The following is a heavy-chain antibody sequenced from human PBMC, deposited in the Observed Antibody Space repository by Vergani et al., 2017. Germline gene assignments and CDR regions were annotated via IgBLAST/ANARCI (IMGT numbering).Heavy chain of an antibody. CDR2: ISSSSSTI. CDR1: GFTFSSYS. V-gene: IGHV3-48*01. CDR3: ARVYPEYSSWGAQDV. D-gene: IGHD6-13*01. J-gene: IGHJ6*04. Sequence: EVQLVESGGGLVQPGGSLRLSCAASGFTFSSYSMNWVRQAPGKGLEWVSYISSSSSTIYYADSVKGRFTISRDNAKNSLYLQMNSLRAEDTAVYYCARVYPEYSSWGAQDVWGKGTTVTVSS.